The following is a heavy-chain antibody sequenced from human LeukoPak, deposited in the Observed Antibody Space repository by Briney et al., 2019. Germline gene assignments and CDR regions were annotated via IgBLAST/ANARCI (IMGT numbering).Heavy chain of an antibody. J-gene: IGHJ6*03. D-gene: IGHD6-6*01. V-gene: IGHV4-59*08. CDR2: IYYSGST. CDR3: ARLTGEQLATVNNRYHYIAV. Sequence: SETLSLTCTVSGGSITGYYWSWIRQPPGKGLEGMGYIYYSGSTNYDPSLKSRVTMSVDTPKNQFSLKLSPVTAADTAVYYCARLTGEQLATVNNRYHYIAVWGKGTAVTVSS. CDR1: GGSITGYY.